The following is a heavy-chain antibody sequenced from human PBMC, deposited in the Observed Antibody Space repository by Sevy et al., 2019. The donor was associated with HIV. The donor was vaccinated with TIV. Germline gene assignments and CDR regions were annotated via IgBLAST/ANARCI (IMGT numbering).Heavy chain of an antibody. CDR3: AKGQGYDYIWGNERSEYYFDY. V-gene: IGHV3-30*18. Sequence: GESLKISCAASRFTFSTYDIHWVRQAPGKGLEWVAVISHDGSYQYYTDSVKGRFTISRDDSKNKAYLQMNSLRADESGVYYCAKGQGYDYIWGNERSEYYFDYWGQGTLVTVSS. CDR2: ISHDGSYQ. D-gene: IGHD3-16*01. CDR1: RFTFSTYD. J-gene: IGHJ4*02.